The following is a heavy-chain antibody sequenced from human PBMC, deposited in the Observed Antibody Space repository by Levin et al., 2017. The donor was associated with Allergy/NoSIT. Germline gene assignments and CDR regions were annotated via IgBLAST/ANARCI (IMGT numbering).Heavy chain of an antibody. J-gene: IGHJ4*02. CDR2: ISDDGSSK. D-gene: IGHD2-2*01. CDR1: GSTLSSHA. V-gene: IGHV3-30*18. Sequence: GGSLRLSCAASGSTLSSHAMHWVRQAPGKGLEWVAVISDDGSSKYYADSVKGRFTISRDSSKNTVYLQMNSLKTEDTAVYYCTKDRYCPSPRCPTDYWGQGTLVTVSS. CDR3: TKDRYCPSPRCPTDY.